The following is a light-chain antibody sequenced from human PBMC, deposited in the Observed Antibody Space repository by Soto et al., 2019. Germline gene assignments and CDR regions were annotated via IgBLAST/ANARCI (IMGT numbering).Light chain of an antibody. CDR2: VGTGGIVG. J-gene: IGLJ2*01. CDR3: GADHGRGSNFVSRV. CDR1: SGYSDYK. V-gene: IGLV9-49*01. Sequence: QSVLTQPPSASASLGASVTLTCTLSSGYSDYKVDWYQQRPGKGPRFVMRVGTGGIVGSKVYGIPDRFSVLGSGLNRYLTIKNIQEEDESDYHCGADHGRGSNFVSRVFGGGTKLTVL.